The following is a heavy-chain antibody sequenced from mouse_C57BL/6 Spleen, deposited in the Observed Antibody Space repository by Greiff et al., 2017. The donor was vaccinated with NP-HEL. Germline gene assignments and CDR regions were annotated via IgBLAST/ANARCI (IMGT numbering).Heavy chain of an antibody. Sequence: VQLQESGAELVRPGASVTLSCKASGYTFTDYEMHWVKQTPVHGLEWIGAIDPETGGTAYNQKFKGKAILTAEKSSSTAYMELRSLTSEDSAVYYCTRSRSLFDYWGQGTTLTVSS. CDR3: TRSRSLFDY. J-gene: IGHJ2*01. V-gene: IGHV1-15*01. CDR2: IDPETGGT. CDR1: GYTFTDYE.